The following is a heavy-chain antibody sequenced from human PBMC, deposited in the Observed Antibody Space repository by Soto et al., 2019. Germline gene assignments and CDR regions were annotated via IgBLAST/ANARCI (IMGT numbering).Heavy chain of an antibody. CDR1: GGSFSGYY. V-gene: IGHV4-34*01. D-gene: IGHD5-12*01. CDR2: INHSGST. J-gene: IGHJ4*02. CDR3: ARGGEEMATKAPSNLFDY. Sequence: SETLSLTCAVYGGSFSGYYWSWIRQPPGKGLEWIGEINHSGSTNYNPSLKSRVTISVDTSKNQFSLKLSSVTAADTAVYYCARGGEEMATKAPSNLFDYWGQGALVTVSS.